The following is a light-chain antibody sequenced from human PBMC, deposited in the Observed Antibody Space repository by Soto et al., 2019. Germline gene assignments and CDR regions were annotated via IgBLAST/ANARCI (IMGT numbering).Light chain of an antibody. J-gene: IGKJ1*01. CDR1: QSISNY. CDR2: AAS. Sequence: DIQMTQSPSSLSASVGNRVTITCRASQSISNYLAWYQQKPGKVPKLLIYAASTLQSGVPSRFSGSGSGTDFTLTISSLQPEDVATYYCQKYIGTFGQGTKVDIK. V-gene: IGKV1-27*01. CDR3: QKYIGT.